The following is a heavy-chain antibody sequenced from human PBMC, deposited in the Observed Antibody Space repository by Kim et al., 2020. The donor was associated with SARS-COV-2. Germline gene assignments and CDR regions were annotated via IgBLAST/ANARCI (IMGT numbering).Heavy chain of an antibody. Sequence: SETLSLTCTVSGGYVDRSGYYWGWIRQFPGKGLEWIGYIYFSGTTYYNPSLETRITISVDTSKNDFSLQLTSVTAADTAMYYCATKLTLTTGTWPGAFDIWGQGTMVDVSS. CDR3: ATKLTLTTGTWPGAFDI. CDR2: IYFSGTT. V-gene: IGHV4-31*03. CDR1: GGYVDRSGYY. J-gene: IGHJ3*02. D-gene: IGHD1-1*01.